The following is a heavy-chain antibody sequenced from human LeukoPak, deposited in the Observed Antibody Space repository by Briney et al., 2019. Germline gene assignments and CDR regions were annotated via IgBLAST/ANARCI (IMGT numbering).Heavy chain of an antibody. CDR3: ARDRGGSYSAIDY. V-gene: IGHV3-48*04. CDR2: ISSSSSTI. Sequence: GALRLSCAASGFTFSSYSMNWVRQAPGKGLEWVSYISSSSSTIYYADSVKGRFTISRDNAKNSLYLQMNSLRAEDTAVYYCARDRGGSYSAIDYWGQGTLVTVSS. D-gene: IGHD1-26*01. J-gene: IGHJ4*02. CDR1: GFTFSSYS.